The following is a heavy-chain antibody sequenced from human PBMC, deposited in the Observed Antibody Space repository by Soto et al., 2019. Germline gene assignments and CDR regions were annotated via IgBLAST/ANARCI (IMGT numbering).Heavy chain of an antibody. CDR3: ASAKPLTIFGVVGVLDI. V-gene: IGHV4-4*02. D-gene: IGHD3-3*01. CDR1: GHSMTNNDW. Sequence: QVQLQESGPGLVEPSGTLSLTCAVSGHSMTNNDWWAWVRQPPGETLEWIGEIYHNGRTNYNPSLKGRVTISLDYSKNQFSLKLNSVTAADTALYYCASAKPLTIFGVVGVLDIWGQGTMVTVSS. J-gene: IGHJ3*02. CDR2: IYHNGRT.